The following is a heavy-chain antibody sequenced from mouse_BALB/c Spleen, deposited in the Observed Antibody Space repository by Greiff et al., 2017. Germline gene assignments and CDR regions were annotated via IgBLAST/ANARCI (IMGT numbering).Heavy chain of an antibody. V-gene: IGHV5-6-5*01. CDR3: ARYYGSSSAMDY. CDR1: GFTFSSYA. J-gene: IGHJ4*01. CDR2: ISSGGST. D-gene: IGHD1-1*01. Sequence: DVKLVESGGGLVKPGGSLKLSCAASGFTFSSYAMSWVRQTPEKRLEWVASISSGGSTYYPDSVKGRFTISRDNARNILYLQMSSLRSEDTAMYYCARYYGSSSAMDYWGQGTSVTVSS.